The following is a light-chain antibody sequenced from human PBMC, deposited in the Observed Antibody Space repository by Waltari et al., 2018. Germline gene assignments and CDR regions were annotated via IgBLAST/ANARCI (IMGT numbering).Light chain of an antibody. CDR1: QSVGRT. CDR3: QHYLRLPVA. Sequence: EIVLTQSPGPLSLSPGERAIVSCRASQSVGRTLAWYQQKPGQAPRLLIYGASNRATGIPDRFIGSGFGTEFSLTISGLEPEDSAVYYCQHYLRLPVAFGQGTKVEIK. J-gene: IGKJ1*01. CDR2: GAS. V-gene: IGKV3-20*01.